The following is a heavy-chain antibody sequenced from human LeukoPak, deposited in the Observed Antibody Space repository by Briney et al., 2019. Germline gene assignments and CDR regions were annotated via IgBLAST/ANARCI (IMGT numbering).Heavy chain of an antibody. V-gene: IGHV4-39*01. Sequence: SETLSLTCTVSGGSISSSSYYWGWIRQPPGKGLEWIGSTYYSGSTYYNPSLKSRVTISVDTSKNQFSLKLSSVTAADTAVYYCATRHGVVVAAIDAFDIWGQGTMVTVSS. CDR2: TYYSGST. CDR1: GGSISSSSYY. D-gene: IGHD2-15*01. CDR3: ATRHGVVVAAIDAFDI. J-gene: IGHJ3*02.